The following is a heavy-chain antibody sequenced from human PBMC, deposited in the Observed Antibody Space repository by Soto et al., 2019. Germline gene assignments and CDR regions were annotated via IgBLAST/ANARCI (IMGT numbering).Heavy chain of an antibody. D-gene: IGHD4-4*01. CDR1: GFTFSSYG. Sequence: PGGSLRLSCAASGFTFSSYGMHWVRQAPGKGLEWVAVISYDGSNKYYADSVKGRFSISRDNAKNSLYLQMDSLRVDDSAVYYCARERRDGYSKRRDPYAMDVWGPGTTVTVSS. CDR3: ARERRDGYSKRRDPYAMDV. CDR2: ISYDGSNK. J-gene: IGHJ6*02. V-gene: IGHV3-30*03.